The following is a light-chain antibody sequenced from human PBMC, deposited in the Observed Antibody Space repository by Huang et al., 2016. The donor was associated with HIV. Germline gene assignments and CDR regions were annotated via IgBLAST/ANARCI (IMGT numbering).Light chain of an antibody. CDR1: QSVSNNY. CDR3: QQYGMSPRT. Sequence: EIVLTQSPGTLSLSPGEGATLSCRASQSVSNNYLGCYQQKPGQPPRLLIYGASSRATGIPDRFSGSGSGTDFTLTISRLESEDFAVYYCQQYGMSPRTFGQGTKLEIK. V-gene: IGKV3-20*01. CDR2: GAS. J-gene: IGKJ2*01.